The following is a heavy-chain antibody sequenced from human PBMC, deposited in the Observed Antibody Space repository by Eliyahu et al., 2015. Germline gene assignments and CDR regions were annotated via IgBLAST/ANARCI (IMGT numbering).Heavy chain of an antibody. D-gene: IGHD4-11*01. CDR2: IYYSGST. J-gene: IGHJ6*02. V-gene: IGHV4-59*01. CDR3: ARVFPGYSNYPSYYYYGMDV. Sequence: QVQLQESGPGLVKPSETLSLTCTVSGGSISSYYWSWIRQPPGKGLEWIGYIYYSGSTNYNPSLKSRVTISVDTSKNQFSLKLSSVTAADTAVYYCARVFPGYSNYPSYYYYGMDVWGQGTTVTVSS. CDR1: GGSISSYY.